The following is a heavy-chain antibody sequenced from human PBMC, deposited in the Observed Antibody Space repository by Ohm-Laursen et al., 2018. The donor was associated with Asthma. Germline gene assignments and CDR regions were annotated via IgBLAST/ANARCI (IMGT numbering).Heavy chain of an antibody. CDR2: IYYSGST. D-gene: IGHD5-18*01. Sequence: TLSLTCTVSGGSISSSSYYWGWIRQPPGKGLEWIGSIYYSGSTYYNPSLKSRVTISVDTSKSQFSLKLSSVTAADTAVYYCARTSVRLWFSNDYWGQGTLVTVSS. CDR3: ARTSVRLWFSNDY. J-gene: IGHJ4*02. CDR1: GGSISSSSYY. V-gene: IGHV4-39*01.